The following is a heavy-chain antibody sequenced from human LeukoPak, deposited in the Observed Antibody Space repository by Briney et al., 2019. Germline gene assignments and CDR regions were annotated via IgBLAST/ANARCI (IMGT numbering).Heavy chain of an antibody. D-gene: IGHD3-22*01. J-gene: IGHJ5*02. CDR2: ISNDGGGT. V-gene: IGHV3-23*01. CDR3: AKGSSGYFADL. CDR1: GITLSNYG. Sequence: PGGSLRLSCAVSGITLSNYGMSWVRQAPGKGLEWVSAISNDGGGTQYADFVEGRFTISRDNSKNTLFLQMSSLRAEDTALYYCAKGSSGYFADLWGQGTLVTVSS.